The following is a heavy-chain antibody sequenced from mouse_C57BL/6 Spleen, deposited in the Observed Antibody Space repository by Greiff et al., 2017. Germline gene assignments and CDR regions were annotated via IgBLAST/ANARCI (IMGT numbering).Heavy chain of an antibody. V-gene: IGHV1-53*01. CDR2: INPSNGGT. D-gene: IGHD1-1*01. CDR3: ARDITHYYAMDY. Sequence: QVQLKQPGTELVKPGASVKLSCKASGYTFTSYWMHWVKQRPGQGLEWIGNINPSNGGTNYNEKFKSKATLTVDKSSSTAYMQLSSLTSEDSAVYYCARDITHYYAMDYWGQGTSVTVSS. J-gene: IGHJ4*01. CDR1: GYTFTSYW.